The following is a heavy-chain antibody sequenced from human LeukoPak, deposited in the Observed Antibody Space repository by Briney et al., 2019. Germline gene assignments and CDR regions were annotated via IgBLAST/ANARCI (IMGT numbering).Heavy chain of an antibody. CDR1: GGSISSGGYY. Sequence: SETLSLTCTVSGGSISSGGYYWSWIRQPPGKGLEWIGYIYYSGSTNYNPSLKSRVTISVDTSKNQFSLKLSSVTAADTAVYYCATGYYYDSSGMFDYWGQGTLVTVSS. CDR2: IYYSGST. V-gene: IGHV4-61*08. CDR3: ATGYYYDSSGMFDY. D-gene: IGHD3-22*01. J-gene: IGHJ4*02.